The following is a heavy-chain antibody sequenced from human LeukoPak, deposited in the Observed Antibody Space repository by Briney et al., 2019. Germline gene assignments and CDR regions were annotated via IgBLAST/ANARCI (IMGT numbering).Heavy chain of an antibody. CDR2: ISAYNGNT. CDR3: ARGGAKDSGLDYYYMDV. V-gene: IGHV1-18*01. CDR1: GYTFTSYG. Sequence: GASVKVSCKASGYTFTSYGISWVRQAPGQGLEWMGWISAYNGNTNYAQKLQGRVTMTTDTSTSTAYMELSRLRSDDTAVYYCARGGAKDSGLDYYYMDVWGQGTLVTVSS. D-gene: IGHD4/OR15-4a*01. J-gene: IGHJ6*03.